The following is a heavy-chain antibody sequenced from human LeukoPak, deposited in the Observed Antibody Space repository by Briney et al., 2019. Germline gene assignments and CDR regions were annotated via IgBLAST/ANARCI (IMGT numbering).Heavy chain of an antibody. V-gene: IGHV3-30-3*02. CDR2: ISYDGSNK. CDR3: AKSSSWYEY. CDR1: GFTFSSYA. Sequence: GGSLRLSCAASGFTFSSYAMHWVRQAPGKGLEWVAVISYDGSNKYYADSVKGRFTISRDNSKNTLYLQMNSLRAEDTAVYYCAKSSSWYEYWGQGTLVTVSS. J-gene: IGHJ4*02. D-gene: IGHD6-13*01.